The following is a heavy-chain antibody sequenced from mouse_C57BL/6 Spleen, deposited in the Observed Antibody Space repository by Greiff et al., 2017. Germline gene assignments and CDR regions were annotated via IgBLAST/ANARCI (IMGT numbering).Heavy chain of an antibody. CDR3: AKRDYDDDYAMDY. D-gene: IGHD2-4*01. CDR2: ISGGGGNT. Sequence: EVQLVESGGGLVKPGGSLKLSCAASGFTFSSYTMSWVRQTPAKRLEWVATISGGGGNTYYPDSVKGRFTISSDNAKNTLYRQMSKVRAEDTGWYYWAKRDYDDDYAMDYWGPGTSVTVSS. CDR1: GFTFSSYT. J-gene: IGHJ4*01. V-gene: IGHV5-9*01.